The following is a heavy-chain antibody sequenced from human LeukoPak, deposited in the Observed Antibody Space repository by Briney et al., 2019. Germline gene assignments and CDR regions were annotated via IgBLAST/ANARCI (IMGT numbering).Heavy chain of an antibody. CDR1: GGSISSGGYY. J-gene: IGHJ4*02. D-gene: IGHD2-2*01. Sequence: SETLSLTCTVSGGSISSGGYYRSWIRQHPGKGLEWIGYIYYSGSTYYNPSLKSRVTISVDTSKNQFSLKLSSVTAADTAVYYCATCSTSCSSYFDYWGQGTLVTVSS. V-gene: IGHV4-31*03. CDR2: IYYSGST. CDR3: ATCSTSCSSYFDY.